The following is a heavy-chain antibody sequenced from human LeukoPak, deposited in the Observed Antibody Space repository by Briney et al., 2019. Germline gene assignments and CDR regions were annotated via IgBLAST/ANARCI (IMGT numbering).Heavy chain of an antibody. J-gene: IGHJ4*02. Sequence: PGRSLRLSCAASGFTFSGYAMHWVRQAPGMGLEWVAVISYDGSNEYYADSVKGRFTISRDNSKNTLYLQMNSLSVEDTAVYYCARVGYYASGPFSYFDYWGQGTLVTVSS. CDR2: ISYDGSNE. CDR3: ARVGYYASGPFSYFDY. V-gene: IGHV3-30-3*01. CDR1: GFTFSGYA. D-gene: IGHD3-10*01.